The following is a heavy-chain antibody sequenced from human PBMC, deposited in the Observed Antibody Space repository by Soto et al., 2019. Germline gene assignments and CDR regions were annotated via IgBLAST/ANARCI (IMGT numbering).Heavy chain of an antibody. CDR2: IIPILGIA. V-gene: IGHV1-69*02. CDR1: GGTFSSYT. Sequence: ASVKVSCKASGGTFSSYTISWVRQAPGQGLEWMGRIIPILGIANYAQKFQGRVTITADKSTSTAYMELSSLRSEDTAVYYCARNWVPDDGSGYFDLWGRGTLVTVSS. D-gene: IGHD3-10*01. CDR3: ARNWVPDDGSGYFDL. J-gene: IGHJ2*01.